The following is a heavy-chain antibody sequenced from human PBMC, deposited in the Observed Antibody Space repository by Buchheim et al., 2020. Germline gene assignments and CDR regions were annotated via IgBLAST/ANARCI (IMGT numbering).Heavy chain of an antibody. CDR1: GFTLSSYW. J-gene: IGHJ4*02. CDR3: ARDQFGWGSHDY. D-gene: IGHD3-10*01. V-gene: IGHV3-7*01. Sequence: EVQLVESGGGLVQPGGSLRLSCAASGFTLSSYWIPWVRQAPGKGLEWVAHIKPDGSEISYVDSVKGRFTISRDNARNSLFLEMNSLRAEDAAVYHCARDQFGWGSHDYWGQGTL. CDR2: IKPDGSEI.